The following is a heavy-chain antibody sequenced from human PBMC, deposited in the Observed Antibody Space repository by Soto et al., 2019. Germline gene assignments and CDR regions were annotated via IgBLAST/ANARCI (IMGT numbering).Heavy chain of an antibody. CDR1: GYTFTTYA. Sequence: ASVKVSCKASGYTFTTYAMHWVRQAPGQRLEWMGWISAANGDTKYSQKFQGRVTITRDTSASTVYMELSSLKSEDTAVYYCARDWAYYDSNGHHREYAFDIWGQGTMVTVSS. D-gene: IGHD3-22*01. V-gene: IGHV1-3*01. J-gene: IGHJ3*02. CDR2: ISAANGDT. CDR3: ARDWAYYDSNGHHREYAFDI.